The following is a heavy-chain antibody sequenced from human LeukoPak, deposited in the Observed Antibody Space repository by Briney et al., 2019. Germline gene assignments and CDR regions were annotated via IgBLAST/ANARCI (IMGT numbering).Heavy chain of an antibody. CDR2: IKQDGSEK. CDR1: GFTFSSYW. Sequence: GGSLRLSCAASGFTFSSYWMSWVRQAPGKGLEWVANIKQDGSEKYYVDSVKGRFTISRDNSNNTLYLQMSSLRAEDTAIYYCAKAVGSCSGASCYASQDYWGQGTLVTVSS. D-gene: IGHD2-2*01. J-gene: IGHJ4*02. V-gene: IGHV3-7*03. CDR3: AKAVGSCSGASCYASQDY.